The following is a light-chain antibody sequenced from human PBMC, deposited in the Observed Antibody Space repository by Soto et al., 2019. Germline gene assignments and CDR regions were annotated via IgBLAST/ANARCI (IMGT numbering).Light chain of an antibody. J-gene: IGKJ3*01. V-gene: IGKV1-33*01. CDR1: QSIGTN. CDR3: QQYDDLPSFT. CDR2: DAS. Sequence: DIQMTQSPSSLSASVGDRVTITCRASQSIGTNLNWYQQRPGKAPKLLIYDASNLEVGVPSRFSGSGSGTHFTFTIISLQPEDIGTYHCQQYDDLPSFTFGPGTKVDI.